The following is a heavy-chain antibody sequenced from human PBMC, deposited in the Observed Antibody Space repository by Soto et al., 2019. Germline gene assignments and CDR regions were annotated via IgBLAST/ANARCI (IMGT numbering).Heavy chain of an antibody. J-gene: IGHJ6*02. CDR2: IYYSGST. CDR3: ARARRTYYYYGMDV. V-gene: IGHV4-31*03. CDR1: GGSISSGGYY. Sequence: QVQLQESGPGLVKPSQTLSLTCTVSGGSISSGGYYWSWIRQHPGKGLEWIGYIYYSGSTYYNPSLKSRVTIAVDTSKNQFSLKLSSVTAADTAVYYCARARRTYYYYGMDVWGQGTTVTVSS.